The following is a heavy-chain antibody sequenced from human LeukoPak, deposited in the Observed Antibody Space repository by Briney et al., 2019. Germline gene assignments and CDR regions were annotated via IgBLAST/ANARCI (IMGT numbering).Heavy chain of an antibody. Sequence: GGSLRLSCAASGFIFSSHVMSWVRQAPGKGLEWVASINHNGNVNYYVDSVKGRFTISRDNAKNSLYLQMSNLRAEDTAVYYCASHSSSWYDRFATINYWGQGTLVTVSS. V-gene: IGHV3-7*03. CDR2: INHNGNVN. J-gene: IGHJ4*02. D-gene: IGHD6-13*01. CDR1: GFIFSSHV. CDR3: ASHSSSWYDRFATINY.